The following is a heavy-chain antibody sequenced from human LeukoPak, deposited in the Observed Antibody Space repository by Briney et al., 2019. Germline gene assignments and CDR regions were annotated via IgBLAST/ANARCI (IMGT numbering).Heavy chain of an antibody. Sequence: ASVKVSCKASGYTFTGYYIHWVRQAPGQGLEWVGWINPNSGGTNYAQKFQGRVTMARDTSISTAYMELSRLRSDDRAVFYCARGAHITTVEGGWFGSWGQGTLVTVSS. D-gene: IGHD1-14*01. V-gene: IGHV1-2*02. CDR3: ARGAHITTVEGGWFGS. CDR2: INPNSGGT. CDR1: GYTFTGYY. J-gene: IGHJ5*01.